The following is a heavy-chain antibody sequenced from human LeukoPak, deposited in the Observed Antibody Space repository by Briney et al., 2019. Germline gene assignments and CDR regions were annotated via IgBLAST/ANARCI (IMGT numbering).Heavy chain of an antibody. CDR2: ISYDGSNK. V-gene: IGHV3-30*04. J-gene: IGHJ3*02. D-gene: IGHD4-17*01. CDR3: AKDLRTTVTDDAFDI. CDR1: GFTFSSYV. Sequence: PGRSLRLSCAVSGFTFSSYVMHWVRQAPGKGLEWVAVISYDGSNKYYADSVKGRFTISRDNSKNTLYLQMNSLRAEDTAVYYCAKDLRTTVTDDAFDIWGQGTMVTVSS.